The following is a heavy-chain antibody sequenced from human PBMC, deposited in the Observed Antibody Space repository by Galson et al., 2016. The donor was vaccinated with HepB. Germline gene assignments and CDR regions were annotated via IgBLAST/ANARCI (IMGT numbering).Heavy chain of an antibody. CDR2: IKQSGSEK. Sequence: SLRLSCAGSGFTFGSNWMTWVRQAPGKGLEWVANIKQSGSEKYYVDSVKGRFTISRDNAKNSLYLQMNSLRAEDTAVYFCARGHYGSGTYYNVYFDSWGQGTLVTVSS. D-gene: IGHD3-10*01. J-gene: IGHJ4*02. CDR3: ARGHYGSGTYYNVYFDS. V-gene: IGHV3-7*01. CDR1: GFTFGSNW.